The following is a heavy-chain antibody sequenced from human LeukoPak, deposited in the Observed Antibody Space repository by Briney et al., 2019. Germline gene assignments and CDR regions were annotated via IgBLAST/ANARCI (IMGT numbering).Heavy chain of an antibody. D-gene: IGHD1-20*01. J-gene: IGHJ3*02. Sequence: ASVKVSCKASGYTFTSYDITWVRQATGQGLEWMGWMSPDSGYTGYAQTSQGRVTLTRNTSVSTAFMELSSLRSEDTAVYYCASGITGTTRMLFDIWGQGTMVTVSS. CDR2: MSPDSGYT. CDR3: ASGITGTTRMLFDI. V-gene: IGHV1-8*01. CDR1: GYTFTSYD.